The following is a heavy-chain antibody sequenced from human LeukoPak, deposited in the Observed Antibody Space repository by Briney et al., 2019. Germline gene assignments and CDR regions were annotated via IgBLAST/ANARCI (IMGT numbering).Heavy chain of an antibody. CDR3: ARERERWLQWRFFDY. J-gene: IGHJ4*02. CDR2: IRYDGSNK. CDR1: GFTFSRYS. D-gene: IGHD5-24*01. Sequence: PGGSLRLSCSASGFTFSRYSMNWVRQAPGKGLEWVAFIRYDGSNKYYADSVKGRFTISRDNSKNTLYLQMNSLRAEDTAVYYCARERERWLQWRFFDYWGQGTLVTVSS. V-gene: IGHV3-30*02.